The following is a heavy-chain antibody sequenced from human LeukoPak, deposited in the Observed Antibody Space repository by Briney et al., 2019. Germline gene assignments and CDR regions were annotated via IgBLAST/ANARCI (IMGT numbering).Heavy chain of an antibody. CDR3: ARELFYYDILTGYSNNWFDP. D-gene: IGHD3-9*01. CDR1: GGSISSHY. CDR2: IYCSGST. J-gene: IGHJ5*02. V-gene: IGHV4-59*11. Sequence: SETLSLTCTVSGGSISSHYWSWIRQPPGKGLEWIGYIYCSGSTNYNPSLKSRVTISVDTSKNQFSLKLSSVTAADTAVYYCARELFYYDILTGYSNNWFDPWGQGTLVTVSS.